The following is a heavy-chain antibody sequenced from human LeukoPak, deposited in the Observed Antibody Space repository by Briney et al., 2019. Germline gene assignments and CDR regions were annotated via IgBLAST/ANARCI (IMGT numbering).Heavy chain of an antibody. J-gene: IGHJ6*03. Sequence: ASVKVSCKTSGYTFASYGISWVRQASGQGLEWMGWISAYNGNTDYAQNLQDRVTMTTDTSTSTAYMELRSLRSDDTAVYYCARVMEATGPFYYYYYMDVWGKGTTVTVSS. CDR3: ARVMEATGPFYYYYYMDV. V-gene: IGHV1-18*01. CDR1: GYTFASYG. CDR2: ISAYNGNT. D-gene: IGHD5-24*01.